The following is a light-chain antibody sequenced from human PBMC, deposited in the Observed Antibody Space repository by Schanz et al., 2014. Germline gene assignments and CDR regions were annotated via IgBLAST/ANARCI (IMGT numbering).Light chain of an antibody. J-gene: IGKJ4*01. CDR2: GAS. Sequence: EIVLTQSPGTLSLSPGERATLSCRASQSVSSSFLAWYHQKPGQPPRLLIYGASTRATGIPARFSGSGSGTEFTLTISSLQSEDFAVYYCQQYNKWPPLTFGGGTKVEIK. CDR1: QSVSSS. V-gene: IGKV3-15*01. CDR3: QQYNKWPPLT.